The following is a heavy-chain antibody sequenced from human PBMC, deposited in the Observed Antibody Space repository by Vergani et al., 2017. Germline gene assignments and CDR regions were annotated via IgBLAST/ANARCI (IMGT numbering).Heavy chain of an antibody. CDR3: ARVGRVVAADGMDV. J-gene: IGHJ6*02. V-gene: IGHV4-4*07. CDR2: IYTSGST. D-gene: IGHD2-15*01. Sequence: QVQLQESGPGLVKPSETLSLTCTVSGGSISSYFWSWIRQPAGKGLEWIGRIYTSGSTNYNPSLKSRVTIAVDTSKNQFSLRLRSVTAADTAVYYCARVGRVVAADGMDVWGQGTTVTVSS. CDR1: GGSISSYF.